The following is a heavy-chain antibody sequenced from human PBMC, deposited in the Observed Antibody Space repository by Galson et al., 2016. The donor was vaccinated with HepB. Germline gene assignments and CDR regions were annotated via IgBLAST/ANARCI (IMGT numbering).Heavy chain of an antibody. CDR1: GASISSTNW. CDR3: ARLSSSSYYLDF. Sequence: ETLSLTCTVSGASISSTNWWTWVRQSPERGLEWIGEVYREGSTNYNPSLKGRVSLSVDKSRNQFFLDLTSLTAADTAVYFCARLSSSSYYLDFWGQGILVTVSS. CDR2: VYREGST. J-gene: IGHJ4*02. V-gene: IGHV4-4*01. D-gene: IGHD6-6*01.